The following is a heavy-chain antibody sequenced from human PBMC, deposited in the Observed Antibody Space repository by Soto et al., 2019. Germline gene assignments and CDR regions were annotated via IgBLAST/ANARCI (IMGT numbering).Heavy chain of an antibody. CDR2: ISYDGSNK. CDR1: GFTFSSYA. J-gene: IGHJ6*02. CDR3: ARDRQQLVYYYYGMDV. D-gene: IGHD6-13*01. V-gene: IGHV3-30-3*01. Sequence: QVQLVESGGGVVQSGRSLRLSCAASGFTFSSYAMHWVRQAPGKGLEWVAVISYDGSNKYYADSVKGRFTISRDNSKNTLYLQMNSLRAEDTAVYYCARDRQQLVYYYYGMDVWGQGTTVTVSS.